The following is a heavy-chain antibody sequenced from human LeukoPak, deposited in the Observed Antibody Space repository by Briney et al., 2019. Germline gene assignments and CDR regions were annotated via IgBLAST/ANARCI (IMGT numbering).Heavy chain of an antibody. V-gene: IGHV1-18*01. Sequence: ASVKVSCKASGYTFTSYGISWVRQAPGQGLEWVGWISAYNGYTNYAQNFQGRVTMTTDTSTSTAYMELRSLRSDDTAVYYCARDSSGYYYGYWGQGTLVTASS. J-gene: IGHJ4*02. CDR3: ARDSSGYYYGY. D-gene: IGHD3-22*01. CDR1: GYTFTSYG. CDR2: ISAYNGYT.